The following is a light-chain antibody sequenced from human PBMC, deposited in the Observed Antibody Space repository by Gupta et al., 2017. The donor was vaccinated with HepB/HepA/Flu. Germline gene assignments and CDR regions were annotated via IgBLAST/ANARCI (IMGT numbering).Light chain of an antibody. CDR1: QSVSSN. J-gene: IGKJ1*01. CDR2: GAS. V-gene: IGKV3-15*01. Sequence: ELVMTSSPATLSVSPGERATLSCRASQSVSSNLAWYQQKPGQAPRLLIYGASTRATGIPARFSGSGSGTEFTLTISSLQSEDFAVYYCQQYNNWPPWTFGQGTKVEIK. CDR3: QQYNNWPPWT.